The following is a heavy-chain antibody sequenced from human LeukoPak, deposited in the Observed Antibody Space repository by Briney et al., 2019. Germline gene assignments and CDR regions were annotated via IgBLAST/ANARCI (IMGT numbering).Heavy chain of an antibody. CDR3: ARHYGSGSYYYYYGMDV. Sequence: PSETLSLTCAVSGGSISSSNWWSWVRQPPGKGLEWIGEIYHSGSTNYNPSLKSRVTISVDESKNQFSLKLSSVTAADTAVYYCARHYGSGSYYYYYGMDVWGKGTTVTVSS. D-gene: IGHD3-10*01. J-gene: IGHJ6*04. CDR1: GGSISSSNW. V-gene: IGHV4-4*02. CDR2: IYHSGST.